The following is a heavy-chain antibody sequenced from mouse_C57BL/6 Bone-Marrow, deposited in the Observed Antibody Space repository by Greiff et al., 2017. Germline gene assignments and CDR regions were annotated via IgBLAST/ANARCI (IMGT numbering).Heavy chain of an antibody. CDR1: GYTFTSYG. CDR3: AITTVVQYYFDY. J-gene: IGHJ2*01. D-gene: IGHD1-1*01. V-gene: IGHV1-81*01. Sequence: QVQLQQSGAELARPGASVKLSCKASGYTFTSYGISWVKQRTGQGLEWIGEIYPRSGNTYSNEKFKGKATLTADKSSSTAYMELRSLTSEDSAVYICAITTVVQYYFDYWGQGTTLTVSS. CDR2: IYPRSGNT.